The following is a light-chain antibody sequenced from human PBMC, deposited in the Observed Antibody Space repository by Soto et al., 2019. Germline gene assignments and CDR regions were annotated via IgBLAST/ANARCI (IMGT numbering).Light chain of an antibody. CDR1: HGISNF. CDR2: GAS. V-gene: IGKV1-27*01. Sequence: DIQMTQSPSSLSASVGDTVTITCRAIHGISNFLAWYQQKPGKVPKLMIYGASTLQSGVPSRFSGSRSGTDFTLTISSLQPEDVATYYCQKYNSAPLTFGGGTKVDI. J-gene: IGKJ4*01. CDR3: QKYNSAPLT.